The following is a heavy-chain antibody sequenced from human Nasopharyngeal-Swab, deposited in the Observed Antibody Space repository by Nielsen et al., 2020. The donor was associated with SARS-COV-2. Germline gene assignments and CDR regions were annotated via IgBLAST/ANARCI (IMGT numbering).Heavy chain of an antibody. CDR3: AKDGGLVGYYYDY. CDR2: LSYEGSNK. J-gene: IGHJ4*02. Sequence: GESLKISCAASGFTFSSYGMHWVRQAPGKGLDWVAVLSYEGSNKYYGDPVKGRFTISRDKSKNTLYLQMNSLRAEDTAVYYCAKDGGLVGYYYDYWGQGTLVTVSS. CDR1: GFTFSSYG. D-gene: IGHD3-22*01. V-gene: IGHV3-30*18.